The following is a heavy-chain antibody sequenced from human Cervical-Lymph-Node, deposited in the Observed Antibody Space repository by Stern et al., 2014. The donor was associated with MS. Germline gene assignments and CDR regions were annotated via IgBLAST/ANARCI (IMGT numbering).Heavy chain of an antibody. CDR1: EGTISNYI. J-gene: IGHJ4*02. V-gene: IGHV1-69*01. CDR2: IIPMFGIA. CDR3: ARATSDYIWGTYRFLDS. Sequence: QVQLVQSGAEVKKPGSSVKVSCKASEGTISNYIIGWVRQAPGQGLEWMGGIIPMFGIANYAEKFQDRVTITADESTSTAYMDLSSLRSEDTAVYYCARATSDYIWGTYRFLDSWGQGTLVIVSS. D-gene: IGHD3-16*02.